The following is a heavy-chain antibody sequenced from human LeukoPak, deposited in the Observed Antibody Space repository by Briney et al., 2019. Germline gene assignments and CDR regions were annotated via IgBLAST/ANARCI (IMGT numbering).Heavy chain of an antibody. J-gene: IGHJ6*03. V-gene: IGHV1-2*02. CDR2: INPNSGGT. Sequence: ASVKVSCKASGYTFTGYYMHWVRQAPGQGLEWMGWINPNSGGTNYAQKFQGRVTMTRDTSISTAYMELSRLRSDDTAVYYCARGGHSGYDYGYYYYYMDVWGKGTTVTVSS. D-gene: IGHD5-12*01. CDR1: GYTFTGYY. CDR3: ARGGHSGYDYGYYYYYMDV.